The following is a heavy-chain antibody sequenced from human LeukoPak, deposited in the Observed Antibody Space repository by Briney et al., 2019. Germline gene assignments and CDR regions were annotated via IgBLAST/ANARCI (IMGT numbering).Heavy chain of an antibody. CDR3: AKDHAGSGRAFEY. D-gene: IGHD3-10*01. Sequence: GGSLRFSCATSGFTFRTTGVHWVRQAPGKGLEWVALMSSDGIKTYYADSVKGRFTVSRDSSKDILYLQMNSLRDDDTAMYYCAKDHAGSGRAFEYWGQGTRVTVSS. CDR1: GFTFRTTG. CDR2: MSSDGIKT. J-gene: IGHJ4*02. V-gene: IGHV3-30*04.